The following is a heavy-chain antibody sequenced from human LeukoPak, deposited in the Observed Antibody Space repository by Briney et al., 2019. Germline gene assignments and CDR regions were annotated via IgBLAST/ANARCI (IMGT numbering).Heavy chain of an antibody. V-gene: IGHV1-8*02. CDR3: ARVYYDSSGSNAFDI. CDR1: GGTFISYA. D-gene: IGHD3-22*01. Sequence: ASVKVSCKASGGTFISYAISWVRQAPGQGLEWMGWMNPNSGNTGYAQKFQGRVTMTRNTSISTAYMELSSLRSEDTAVYYCARVYYDSSGSNAFDIWGQGTMVTVSS. J-gene: IGHJ3*02. CDR2: MNPNSGNT.